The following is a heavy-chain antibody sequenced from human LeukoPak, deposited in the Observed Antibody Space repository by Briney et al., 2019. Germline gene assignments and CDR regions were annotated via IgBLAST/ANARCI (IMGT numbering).Heavy chain of an antibody. CDR2: ISSSGTYI. CDR3: ARDVLYSINYYFDY. V-gene: IGHV3-21*04. Sequence: GGSLRLSCAASTFTFSSYNMNWVRQAPGKGLEWVSSISSSGTYIYYRDSVKGRFTISRDNAENSLYLQMNSLRAEDTAVYYCARDVLYSINYYFDYWGQGTLVTVSS. J-gene: IGHJ4*02. D-gene: IGHD6-13*01. CDR1: TFTFSSYN.